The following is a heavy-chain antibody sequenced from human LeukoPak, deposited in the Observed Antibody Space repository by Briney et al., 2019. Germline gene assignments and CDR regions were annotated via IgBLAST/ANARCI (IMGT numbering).Heavy chain of an antibody. J-gene: IGHJ3*02. D-gene: IGHD4-17*01. CDR3: ARDLVTVTKGFDI. CDR2: ISYIGST. CDR1: DDSFSSHY. Sequence: PSETLSLTCAVSDDSFSSHYWTWVRQPPGKGLEWIGYISYIGSTNYNPSLKSRVTISIDTSRNQFSLRLSSVTAADTAVYYCARDLVTVTKGFDIWGQGTMVSVSS. V-gene: IGHV4-59*11.